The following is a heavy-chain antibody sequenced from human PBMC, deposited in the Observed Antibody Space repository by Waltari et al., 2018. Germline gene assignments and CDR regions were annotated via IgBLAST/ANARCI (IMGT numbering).Heavy chain of an antibody. CDR1: GYSISNGSD. CDR2: IYPSGRN. Sequence: QVQLQESGPGLGKPSETLSLTSAVSGYSISNGSDCGWIRQPPGKGLEWIWSIYPSGRNYYNPSLKSRVTISVDTSKNQFSLKLSSVTAAGTAVYYCATRLYSYGHGWGYWGQGTLVTVSS. CDR3: ATRLYSYGHGWGY. D-gene: IGHD5-18*01. J-gene: IGHJ4*02. V-gene: IGHV4-38-2*01.